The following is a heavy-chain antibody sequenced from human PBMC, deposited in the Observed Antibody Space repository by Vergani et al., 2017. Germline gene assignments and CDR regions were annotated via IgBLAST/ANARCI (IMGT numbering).Heavy chain of an antibody. D-gene: IGHD3-3*01. Sequence: VQLLESGGGLVQPGGSLRLSCAASGFTFSSYGMHWVRQAPGKGLEWVAVISYDGSNKYYADSVKGRFTISRDNSKNTLYLQMNSLRAEDTAVYYGAKDLESPYYYYGMDVWGQGTTVTVSS. CDR3: AKDLESPYYYYGMDV. CDR2: ISYDGSNK. V-gene: IGHV3-30*18. J-gene: IGHJ6*02. CDR1: GFTFSSYG.